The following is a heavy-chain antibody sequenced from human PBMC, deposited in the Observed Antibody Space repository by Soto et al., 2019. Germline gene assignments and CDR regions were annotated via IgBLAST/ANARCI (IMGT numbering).Heavy chain of an antibody. CDR2: ISGSGGST. CDR3: AKDGGAAAGRGRYFQH. V-gene: IGHV3-23*01. J-gene: IGHJ1*01. Sequence: EVQLLESGGGLVQPGGSLRLSCAASGFTFSSYAMSWVRQAPGKGLEWVSAISGSGGSTYYADSVKGRFTISRDNSKNTLYLQMNSLRAEDTAVYYCAKDGGAAAGRGRYFQHWGQGTLVTVSS. CDR1: GFTFSSYA. D-gene: IGHD6-13*01.